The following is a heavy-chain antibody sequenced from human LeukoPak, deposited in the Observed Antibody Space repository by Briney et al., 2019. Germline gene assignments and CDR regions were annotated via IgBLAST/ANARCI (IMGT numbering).Heavy chain of an antibody. J-gene: IGHJ4*02. D-gene: IGHD7-27*01. CDR1: GYTFTGYY. Sequence: GASVKVSCKASGYTFTGYYMHWVRQAPGQGLEWMGIINPSGGSTSYAQKFQGRVTMTRDMSTSTVYMELNSLRAEDTAVYYCARDLNWETYWGQGTLVSVSS. CDR3: ARDLNWETY. CDR2: INPSGGST. V-gene: IGHV1-46*01.